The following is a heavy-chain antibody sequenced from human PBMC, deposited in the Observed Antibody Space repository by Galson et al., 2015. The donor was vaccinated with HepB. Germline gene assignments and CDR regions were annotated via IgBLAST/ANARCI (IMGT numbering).Heavy chain of an antibody. CDR1: GYTFTSYG. Sequence: SVKVSCKASGYTFTSYGISWVRQAPGQGLEWMGWISAYNGNTNYAQKLQGRVTMTTDTSTSTAYMELRSLRSDDTAVYYCARDLSYDFWSGYYTNYYYYGMDVWGQGTTVTVSS. V-gene: IGHV1-18*01. CDR3: ARDLSYDFWSGYYTNYYYYGMDV. J-gene: IGHJ6*02. CDR2: ISAYNGNT. D-gene: IGHD3-3*01.